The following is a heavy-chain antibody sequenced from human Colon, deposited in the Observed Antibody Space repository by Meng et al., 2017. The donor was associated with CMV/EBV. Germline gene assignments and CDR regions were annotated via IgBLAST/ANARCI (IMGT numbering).Heavy chain of an antibody. Sequence: GGSLRLSCAASGFTFSSYTMTWVRQAPGKGLEWVANIKPDGSDAWYADFVKGRFTISRDNFKNTLYLQMNSLSAEDTALYYCAKDLMLGFGSGTQYYFDSWGQGTLVTVSS. CDR1: GFTFSSYT. V-gene: IGHV3-7*01. J-gene: IGHJ4*02. CDR3: AKDLMLGFGSGTQYYFDS. D-gene: IGHD3-10*01. CDR2: IKPDGSDA.